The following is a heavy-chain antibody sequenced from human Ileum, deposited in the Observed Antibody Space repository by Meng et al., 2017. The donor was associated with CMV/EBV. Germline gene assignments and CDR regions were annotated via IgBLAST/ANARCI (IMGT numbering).Heavy chain of an antibody. Sequence: ASGFKFGDYDMHWVRQVPGKGLEWVAAISRGESIRLYSDSVKGRFTISRDNSKNTLSLQMNSLRDEDSALYYCARDMFVGVPDYIDYWGQGTLVTVSS. CDR3: ARDMFVGVPDYIDY. V-gene: IGHV3-30*14. D-gene: IGHD3-16*01. CDR1: GFKFGDYD. CDR2: ISRGESIR. J-gene: IGHJ4*02.